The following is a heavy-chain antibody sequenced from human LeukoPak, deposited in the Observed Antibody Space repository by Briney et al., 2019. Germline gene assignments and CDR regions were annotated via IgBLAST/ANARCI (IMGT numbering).Heavy chain of an antibody. J-gene: IGHJ6*03. V-gene: IGHV3-11*04. CDR1: GFTFSDYY. CDR3: ARDSPCTSCYKGNLYYYMDV. D-gene: IGHD2-2*02. Sequence: GGSLRLSCAASGFTFSDYYMSWIRQAPGKGLEWVSYISSSGSTIYYADSVKGRFTISRDNAKNSLYLQMNSLRAEDTAVYYCARDSPCTSCYKGNLYYYMDVWGKGTTVTVSS. CDR2: ISSSGSTI.